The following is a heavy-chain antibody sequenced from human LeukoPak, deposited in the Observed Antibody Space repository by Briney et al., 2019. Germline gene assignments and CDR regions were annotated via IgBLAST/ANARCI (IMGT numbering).Heavy chain of an antibody. CDR3: ARDGYSSGCIDY. CDR1: GFTFSSYG. J-gene: IGHJ4*02. V-gene: IGHV3-30*03. D-gene: IGHD6-19*01. Sequence: PGRSLRLSCAASGFTFSSYGMHWVRQAPGKGLEWVAVISYDGSNKYYADSVKGRFTISRDNSKNTLYLQMNSLRAEDTAVYYCARDGYSSGCIDYWGQGTLVTVSS. CDR2: ISYDGSNK.